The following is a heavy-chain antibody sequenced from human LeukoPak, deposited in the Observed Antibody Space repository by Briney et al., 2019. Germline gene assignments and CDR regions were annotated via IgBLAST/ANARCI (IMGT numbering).Heavy chain of an antibody. CDR2: IYYSGST. CDR1: GGSISSYY. D-gene: IGHD5-18*01. CDR3: ARLRGYSYGAVDY. Sequence: ETLSLTCTVSGGSISSYYWSWIRQPPGKGLEWIGYIYYSGSTNYNPSLKSRVTISVDTSKNQFSLKLSSVTAADTAVYYCARLRGYSYGAVDYWGQGTLVTVSS. V-gene: IGHV4-59*01. J-gene: IGHJ4*02.